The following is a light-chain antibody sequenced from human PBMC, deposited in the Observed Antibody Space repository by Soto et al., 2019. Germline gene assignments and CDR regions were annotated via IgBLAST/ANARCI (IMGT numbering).Light chain of an antibody. CDR2: AAS. V-gene: IGKV1-17*01. CDR1: QGIRND. Sequence: DIQMTQSPSSLSASVGDRVTITCRARQGIRNDLTWYQQKLGQAPKRLITAASSLQSGVPSRFIGRRSGTEFTLTISSLQPGDLASDYWRQHSSDPFTFGGGPKVEIE. J-gene: IGKJ4*01. CDR3: RQHSSDPFT.